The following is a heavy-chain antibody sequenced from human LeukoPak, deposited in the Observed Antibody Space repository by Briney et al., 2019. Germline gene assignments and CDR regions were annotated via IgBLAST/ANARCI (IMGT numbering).Heavy chain of an antibody. J-gene: IGHJ3*02. CDR2: ISSSSSYI. Sequence: GGSLRLSCAASGFTFSSYSMNWVRQAPGKGLEWVSSISSSSSYIYYADSVKGRFTTSRDNAKNSLYLQMNSLRAEDAAVYYCARVGEIVAASLEHAFDIWGQGTMVTVSS. CDR3: ARVGEIVAASLEHAFDI. V-gene: IGHV3-21*01. D-gene: IGHD2-15*01. CDR1: GFTFSSYS.